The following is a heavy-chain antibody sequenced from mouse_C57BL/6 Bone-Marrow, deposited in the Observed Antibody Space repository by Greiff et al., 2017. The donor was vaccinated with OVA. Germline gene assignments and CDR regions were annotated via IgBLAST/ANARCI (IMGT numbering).Heavy chain of an antibody. Sequence: EVQLVESGGGLVQPGGSLKLSCAASGFTFSDYYMYWVRQTPEKRLEWVAYISNGGGSTYYPDTVKGRFTISRDNAKNTLYLQMSRLKSEDTAMYYCARHEERAWFAYWGQGTLVTVSA. J-gene: IGHJ3*01. V-gene: IGHV5-12*01. CDR3: ARHEERAWFAY. CDR1: GFTFSDYY. CDR2: ISNGGGST.